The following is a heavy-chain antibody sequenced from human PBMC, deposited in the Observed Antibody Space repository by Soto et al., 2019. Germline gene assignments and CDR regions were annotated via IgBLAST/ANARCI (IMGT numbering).Heavy chain of an antibody. CDR2: IYWDDDK. CDR1: GFSLSTSGVG. Sequence: QITLKESGPTLVKPTQTLTLTCTFSGFSLSTSGVGVGWIRQPPGKALEWLALIYWDDDKRYSPSLRSRLTISKDTSKNXVILXMXDMDPVDTATYYCIQSRCGGDCLQSYASHYYYGMDVWGQGTTVTVSS. V-gene: IGHV2-5*02. J-gene: IGHJ6*02. D-gene: IGHD2-21*02. CDR3: IQSRCGGDCLQSYASHYYYGMDV.